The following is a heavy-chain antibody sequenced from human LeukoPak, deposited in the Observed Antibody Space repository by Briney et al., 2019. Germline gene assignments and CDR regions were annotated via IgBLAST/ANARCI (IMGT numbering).Heavy chain of an antibody. Sequence: GGSLRLSCAASGFTFSDYSMNWVRQAPGKGLEWVSYISSTSGTIYYADSVKGRSTISRDNAKNSLYLQMNSLRAEDTAVYYCARTRYYYGFDFWGQGTMVTVSS. D-gene: IGHD2/OR15-2a*01. J-gene: IGHJ3*01. CDR3: ARTRYYYGFDF. CDR1: GFTFSDYS. CDR2: ISSTSGTI. V-gene: IGHV3-48*01.